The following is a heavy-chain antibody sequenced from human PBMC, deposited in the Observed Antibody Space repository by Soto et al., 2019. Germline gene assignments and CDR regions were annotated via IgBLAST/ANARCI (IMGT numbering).Heavy chain of an antibody. V-gene: IGHV3-11*01. CDR2: ISSVGTTT. D-gene: IGHD1-26*01. CDR3: AKSQQWGLPLSGGIDV. J-gene: IGHJ6*02. CDR1: GFTISDYY. Sequence: QVQLVESGGGLVKPGGSLRLSCAASGFTISDYYMSWIRQAPGKGLEWVSYISSVGTTTYYADSVKGRFSISMDNAKNSLYLQMSSLRVEDTAVYYCAKSQQWGLPLSGGIDVWGQGTTVTVSS.